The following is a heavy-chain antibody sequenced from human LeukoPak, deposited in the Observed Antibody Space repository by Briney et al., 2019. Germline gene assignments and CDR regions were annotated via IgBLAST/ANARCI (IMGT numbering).Heavy chain of an antibody. CDR2: VRSDGSIK. CDR3: AKDLPAAYFDY. Sequence: GGSLRLSCAASGFTFSNYGMHWVRQAPAKGLEWVAFVRSDGSIKYYADSVKGRFTISRDNSRTTLHLQMNSLRTEDTAVYHCAKDLPAAYFDYWGQGTLVTVSS. J-gene: IGHJ4*02. D-gene: IGHD2-2*01. CDR1: GFTFSNYG. V-gene: IGHV3-30*02.